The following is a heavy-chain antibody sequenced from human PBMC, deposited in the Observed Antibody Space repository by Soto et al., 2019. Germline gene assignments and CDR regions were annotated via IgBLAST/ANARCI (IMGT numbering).Heavy chain of an antibody. J-gene: IGHJ4*02. Sequence: GASVKVSCKASGYTFTSYGISWVRQAPGQGLEWMGWISAYNGNTNYAQKLQGRVTMTTDTSTSTAYMELRSLRSDDTAVYYCARDPGGLVPAAMFDYWGQGALVTVSS. CDR2: ISAYNGNT. D-gene: IGHD2-2*01. V-gene: IGHV1-18*01. CDR3: ARDPGGLVPAAMFDY. CDR1: GYTFTSYG.